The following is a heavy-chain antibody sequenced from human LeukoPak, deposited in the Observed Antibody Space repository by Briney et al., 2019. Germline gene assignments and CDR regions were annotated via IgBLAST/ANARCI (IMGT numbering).Heavy chain of an antibody. D-gene: IGHD4-17*01. J-gene: IGHJ4*02. CDR3: AKFRGVTTLTPLDY. CDR2: ITTGGDTT. V-gene: IGHV3-23*01. CDR1: GFTFSSYA. Sequence: GGSLRPSCAASGFTFSSYAMSWVRQAPGKGLEWVSSITTGGDTTYYADSVKGRFTISRDNSKNTLRLQMNTLRADDTAVYFCAKFRGVTTLTPLDYWGQGTLVSVSS.